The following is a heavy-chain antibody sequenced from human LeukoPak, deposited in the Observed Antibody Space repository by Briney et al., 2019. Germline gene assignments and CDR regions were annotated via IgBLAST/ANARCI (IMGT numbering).Heavy chain of an antibody. CDR3: ARDDYGDSGWFDP. CDR2: ISSSSSYI. CDR1: GFTFSSYS. V-gene: IGHV3-21*04. Sequence: GGSLRLSCAASGFTFSSYSMNWVRQAPGKGLEWVSSISSSSSYIYYADSVKGRFTISRDNAKNSLYLQMNSLRAEDTAVYYCARDDYGDSGWFDPWGQGTLVTVSS. J-gene: IGHJ5*02. D-gene: IGHD4-17*01.